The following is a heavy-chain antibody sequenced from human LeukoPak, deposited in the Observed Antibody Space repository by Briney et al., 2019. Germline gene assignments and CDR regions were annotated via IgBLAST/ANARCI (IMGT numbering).Heavy chain of an antibody. CDR3: ARLDDYVWGSYRSPKSFDY. Sequence: VSVKVSCKASGYTFTGYYMHWVRQAPGQGLEWMGWINPNSGGTNYAQKLQGRVTMTTDTSTSTAYMELRSLRSDDTAVYYCARLDDYVWGSYRSPKSFDYWGQGTLVTVSS. D-gene: IGHD3-16*02. J-gene: IGHJ4*02. CDR2: INPNSGGT. V-gene: IGHV1-2*02. CDR1: GYTFTGYY.